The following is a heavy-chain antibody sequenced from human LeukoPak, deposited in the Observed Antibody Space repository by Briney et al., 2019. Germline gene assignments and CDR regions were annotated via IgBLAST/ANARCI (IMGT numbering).Heavy chain of an antibody. CDR2: ISYDGSNK. D-gene: IGHD3-9*01. J-gene: IGHJ2*01. CDR3: ARSTIGRRRDDWYFDL. Sequence: GRSLRLSCAASGFTFSSYAMHWVRQAPGKGLEWVAVISYDGSNKYYADSVKGRFTISRDNSKNTLYLQMNSLRAEDTAVYYCARSTIGRRRDDWYFDLWGRGTLVTVSS. V-gene: IGHV3-30-3*01. CDR1: GFTFSSYA.